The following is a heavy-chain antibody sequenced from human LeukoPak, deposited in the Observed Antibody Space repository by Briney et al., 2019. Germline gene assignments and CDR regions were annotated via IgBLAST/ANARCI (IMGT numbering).Heavy chain of an antibody. V-gene: IGHV4-30-2*01. J-gene: IGHJ6*02. CDR3: ARGSLYGMDV. CDR1: GGSISSGGYS. Sequence: SQTLSLTCAVSGGSISSGGYSWSWIRQPPGKGLEWIGYVYHSGSTYYNPSLKSRVTISVDRSKNQFSLKLSSVTAADTAVYYCARGSLYGMDVWGQGTTVTVSS. CDR2: VYHSGST.